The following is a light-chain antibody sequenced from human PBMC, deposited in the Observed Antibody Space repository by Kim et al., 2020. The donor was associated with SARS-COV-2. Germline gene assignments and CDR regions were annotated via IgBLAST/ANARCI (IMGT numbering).Light chain of an antibody. CDR2: SNI. CDR3: SAWDDNLGGPI. J-gene: IGLJ2*01. Sequence: GPRFFIACSGSRSSIGVNLVCWYQQLPGAAPRLLIYSNIQRPSVVPDRFAGSKSGTSASLAISGLRSEDDADYYCSAWDDNLGGPIFGGGTQLTVL. CDR1: RSSIGVNL. V-gene: IGLV1-47*01.